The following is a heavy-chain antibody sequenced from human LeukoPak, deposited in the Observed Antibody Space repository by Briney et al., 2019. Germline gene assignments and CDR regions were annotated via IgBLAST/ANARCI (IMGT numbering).Heavy chain of an antibody. CDR1: GFTFSNYA. V-gene: IGHV3-64D*06. CDR2: ISSNGDST. Sequence: GGSLRLSCSASGFTFSNYAMHWVRQAPGKGLEYVSAISSNGDSTYYADSVKDRFTISRDNSKNTLYLQLSSLRAEDTAVYYCVRHDHGDYAPFDYWGQGTLVTVSS. J-gene: IGHJ4*02. D-gene: IGHD4-17*01. CDR3: VRHDHGDYAPFDY.